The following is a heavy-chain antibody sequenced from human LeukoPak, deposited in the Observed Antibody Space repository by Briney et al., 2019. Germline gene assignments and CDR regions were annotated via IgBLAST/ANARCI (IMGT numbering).Heavy chain of an antibody. CDR1: GGTFSSYA. J-gene: IGHJ4*02. CDR3: ATLSGSYDLPDY. D-gene: IGHD1-26*01. Sequence: SVRVSCKASGGTFSSYAISWVRQAPGQGLEWMGGIIPIFGTANYAQKFQGRVTITTDESTSTAYMELSSLRSEDTAGYYCATLSGSYDLPDYWGQGTLVTVSS. CDR2: IIPIFGTA. V-gene: IGHV1-69*05.